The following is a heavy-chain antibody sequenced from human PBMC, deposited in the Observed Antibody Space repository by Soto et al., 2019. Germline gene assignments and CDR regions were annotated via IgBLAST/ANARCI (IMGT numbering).Heavy chain of an antibody. V-gene: IGHV1-69*13. Sequence: ASVKVSCKVSGGTFSSYAISWVRQAPGQGLEWMGGIIPIFGTANYAQKFQGRVTITADESTSTAYMELSSLRSEDTAVYYCARALPHRQLWLLDYWGQGTLVTVSS. J-gene: IGHJ4*02. D-gene: IGHD5-18*01. CDR2: IIPIFGTA. CDR1: GGTFSSYA. CDR3: ARALPHRQLWLLDY.